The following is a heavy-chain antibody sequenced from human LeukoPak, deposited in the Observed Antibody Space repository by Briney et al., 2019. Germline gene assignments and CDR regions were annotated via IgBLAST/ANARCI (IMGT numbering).Heavy chain of an antibody. V-gene: IGHV3-23*01. D-gene: IGHD3-16*01. Sequence: GGSLRLSCEVSGFTFGNYAMSWVRQAPGKGLEWISGISASGHYTYTADSLKGRFTISRDNSKNTLYLQMNSLRAGDTALYYCAKDGSWGDYYFYFYIDVWGKGTTVTLSS. CDR2: ISASGHYT. CDR1: GFTFGNYA. J-gene: IGHJ6*03. CDR3: AKDGSWGDYYFYFYIDV.